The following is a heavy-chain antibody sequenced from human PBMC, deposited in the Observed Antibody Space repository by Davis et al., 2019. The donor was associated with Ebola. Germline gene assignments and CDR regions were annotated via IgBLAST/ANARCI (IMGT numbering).Heavy chain of an antibody. CDR1: GFTFSSYA. Sequence: SLKISCAASGFTFSSYAMSWVRQAPGKRLEWVATVSYDGSSDFYADSVKGRITISRDNSNNTLYLQMSSLIPDETAVYYCAKVRSSGELLSVVFDYWGQGTLVTVSS. CDR2: VSYDGSSD. V-gene: IGHV3-30*18. D-gene: IGHD3-10*01. J-gene: IGHJ4*02. CDR3: AKVRSSGELLSVVFDY.